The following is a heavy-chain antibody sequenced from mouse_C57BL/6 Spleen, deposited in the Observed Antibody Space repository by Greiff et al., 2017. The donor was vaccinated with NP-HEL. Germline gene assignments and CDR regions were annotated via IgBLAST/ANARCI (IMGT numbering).Heavy chain of an antibody. CDR1: GFTFSSYA. CDR2: ISDGGSYT. D-gene: IGHD2-4*01. J-gene: IGHJ2*01. CDR3: ARDYEYDGEGFDY. Sequence: EVKLVESGGGLVKPGGSLKLSCAASGFTFSSYAMSWVRQTPEKRLEWVATISDGGSYTYYPDNVKGRFTISRANDKNNRYLQMSPLKSEETASYYCARDYEYDGEGFDYWGQGTTLTVAS. V-gene: IGHV5-4*01.